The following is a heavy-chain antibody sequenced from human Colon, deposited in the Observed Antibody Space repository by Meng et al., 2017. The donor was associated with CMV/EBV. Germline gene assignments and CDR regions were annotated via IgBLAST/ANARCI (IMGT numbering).Heavy chain of an antibody. CDR1: GVTFSSYA. CDR2: ISYDGGKK. Sequence: CAAAGVTFSSYAMHWVRQAPGKGLEWVAFISYDGGKKKYADSVTGRFTISRDTPKDRLYLEMKSLKTDDTAIYYCARDKGTGAFDYWGQGSLVTVSS. J-gene: IGHJ4*02. CDR3: ARDKGTGAFDY. D-gene: IGHD3/OR15-3a*01. V-gene: IGHV3-30*04.